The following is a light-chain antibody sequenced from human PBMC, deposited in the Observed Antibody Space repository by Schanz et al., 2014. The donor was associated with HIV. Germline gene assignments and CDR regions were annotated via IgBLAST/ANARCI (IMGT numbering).Light chain of an antibody. J-gene: IGLJ2*01. CDR1: SSDVGGYNY. CDR3: TSYTTTRTLA. Sequence: QSALTQPRSVSGSPGQSVTISCIGTSSDVGGYNYVSWYQQHPGKAPKLMIYDVSNRPSGVSNRFSGSKSANTASLTISGLQADDEGDYYCTSYTTTRTLAFGGGTKLTVL. V-gene: IGLV2-14*01. CDR2: DVS.